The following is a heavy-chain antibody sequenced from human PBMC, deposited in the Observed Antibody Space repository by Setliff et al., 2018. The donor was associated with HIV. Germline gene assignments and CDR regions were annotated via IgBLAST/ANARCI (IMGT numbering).Heavy chain of an antibody. CDR1: GFTFSSHA. Sequence: PGGSLRLSCAASGFTFSSHAMHWVRQAPGKGLEWVAVISYDTNNKFYADSVKGRLTISRDNSKNILYLQMNSLRAEDTAVYYCVTSGVRGVLWGWGQGTLVTVSS. CDR2: ISYDTNNK. CDR3: VTSGVRGVLWG. J-gene: IGHJ4*02. V-gene: IGHV3-30-3*01. D-gene: IGHD3-10*01.